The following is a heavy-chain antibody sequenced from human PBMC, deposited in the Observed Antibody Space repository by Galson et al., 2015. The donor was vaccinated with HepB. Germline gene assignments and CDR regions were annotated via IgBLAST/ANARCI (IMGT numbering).Heavy chain of an antibody. V-gene: IGHV3-33*01. CDR3: ARTDYDFWSGFFY. J-gene: IGHJ4*02. D-gene: IGHD3-3*01. Sequence: SLRLSCAASGFTFSRYGMHWVRQAPGKGLEWVATIWYDGSDKYYADSVKGRFTISRDNSKNTLYLQMSSLRAEDTAVYYCARTDYDFWSGFFYWGQGTLVTVSS. CDR1: GFTFSRYG. CDR2: IWYDGSDK.